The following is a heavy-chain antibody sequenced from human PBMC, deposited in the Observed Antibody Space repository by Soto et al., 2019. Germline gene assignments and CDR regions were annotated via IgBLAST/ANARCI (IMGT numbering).Heavy chain of an antibody. J-gene: IGHJ4*02. CDR1: GFTFSSYA. CDR2: ISGSGGST. V-gene: IGHV3-23*01. Sequence: GGSLTLSCAASGFTFSSYAMSWVRQAPGKGLEWVSAISGSGGSTYYADSVKGRFTISRDNSKNTLYLQMNSLRAEDTAVYYCAKEPYYYGSGSYYLDYWGQGTLVTVSS. CDR3: AKEPYYYGSGSYYLDY. D-gene: IGHD3-10*01.